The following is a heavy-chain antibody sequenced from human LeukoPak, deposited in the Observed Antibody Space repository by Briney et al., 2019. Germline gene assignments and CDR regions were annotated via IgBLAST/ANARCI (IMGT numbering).Heavy chain of an antibody. J-gene: IGHJ4*02. V-gene: IGHV1-18*01. D-gene: IGHD3-10*01. CDR2: ISTYNGNT. CDR1: GYTYSDYG. CDR3: ARSMVRAVTQVASDY. Sequence: GASVKVSCKASGYTYSDYGISWVRQAPGQELEWMGWISTYNGNTIYAEKLQGRVTMTTDTSTSTAYMELRSLRSDDTAVYYCARSMVRAVTQVASDYWGQGTLVTLSS.